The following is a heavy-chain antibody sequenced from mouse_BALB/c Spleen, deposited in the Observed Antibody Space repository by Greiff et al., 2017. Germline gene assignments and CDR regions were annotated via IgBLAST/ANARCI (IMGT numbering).Heavy chain of an antibody. CDR1: GYTFTSYW. CDR2: INPSTGYT. V-gene: IGHV1-7*01. J-gene: IGHJ1*01. Sequence: QVQLQQSGAELAKPGASVKMSCKASGYTFTSYWMHWVKQRPGQGLEWIGYINPSTGYTEYNQKFKDKATLTADKSSSTAYMQLSSLTSEDSAVYYCARGVRWYFDVWGAGTTVTVSS. D-gene: IGHD2-14*01. CDR3: ARGVRWYFDV.